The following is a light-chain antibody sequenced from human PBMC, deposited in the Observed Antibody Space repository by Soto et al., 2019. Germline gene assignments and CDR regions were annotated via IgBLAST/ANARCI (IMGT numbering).Light chain of an antibody. J-gene: IGLJ1*01. CDR2: EVS. Sequence: SALTQPASVSGSPGQSITISCAGTSGEVGGYNHVAWYQQHPGKAPKLTIYEVSKRPSGVSNRFSGSKSGNTASLNISGLQAEDEADYYCISYTGSSTSYVFGTGTKVTVL. CDR3: ISYTGSSTSYV. V-gene: IGLV2-14*01. CDR1: SGEVGGYNH.